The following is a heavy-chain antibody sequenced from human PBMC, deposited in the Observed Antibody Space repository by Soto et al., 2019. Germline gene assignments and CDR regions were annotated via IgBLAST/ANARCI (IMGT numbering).Heavy chain of an antibody. Sequence: EVQLVESGGGLVEPGGSLRLSCAASGFIFSSHTMNWVRQAPGKGLEWVSSISRSGNDIYYADSVKGRISISRDNAKNSLYLQMTSLRVEDTAVYYCTRDQPSESFDYWGQGTLVTVSS. CDR2: ISRSGNDI. V-gene: IGHV3-21*01. J-gene: IGHJ4*02. CDR3: TRDQPSESFDY. CDR1: GFIFSSHT.